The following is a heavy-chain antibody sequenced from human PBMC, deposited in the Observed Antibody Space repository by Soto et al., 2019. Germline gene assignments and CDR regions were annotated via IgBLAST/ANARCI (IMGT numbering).Heavy chain of an antibody. D-gene: IGHD2-2*01. CDR2: IYYSRST. V-gene: IGHV4-39*01. J-gene: IGHJ3*02. Sequence: QLQLQESGPGLVKPSETLSLTCTVSGGSISSSTYYWGWIRQPPGKGLEWIGTIYYSRSTYFNPSLKSRVTISVDTSKNQFSLKLSSVTDADTAVYYCARSLGFCISTSCYPDAFDIWGQGTMVTVSS. CDR1: GGSISSSTYY. CDR3: ARSLGFCISTSCYPDAFDI.